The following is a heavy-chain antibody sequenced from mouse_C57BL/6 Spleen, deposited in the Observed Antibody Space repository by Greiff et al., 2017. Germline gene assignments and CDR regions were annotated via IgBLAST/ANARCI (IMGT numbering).Heavy chain of an antibody. CDR1: GYTFTDYY. CDR2: INPNNGGT. CDR3: ARYDYGSRRAWFAY. Sequence: EVQLQQSGPELVKPGASVKISCKASGYTFTDYYMNWVKQSHGKSLEWIGDINPNNGGTSYNQKFKGKATLTVDKSSSTAYMELRSLTSEDSAVYYCARYDYGSRRAWFAYWGQGTLVTVSA. V-gene: IGHV1-26*01. D-gene: IGHD1-1*01. J-gene: IGHJ3*01.